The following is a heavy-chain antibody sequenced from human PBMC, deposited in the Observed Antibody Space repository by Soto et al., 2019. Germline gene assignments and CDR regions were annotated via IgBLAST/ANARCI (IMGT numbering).Heavy chain of an antibody. Sequence: SSETLSLTCTVSGDSISSGDYYWSWIRQPPGKGLEWIGYIYYSGTTHYNTSLRSRVIISVDTSKNQFSLKLSPVTAADTAVYYCARAYSYGSGRFDYRGQGNLVTVSS. J-gene: IGHJ4*02. V-gene: IGHV4-30-4*01. D-gene: IGHD3-10*01. CDR2: IYYSGTT. CDR1: GDSISSGDYY. CDR3: ARAYSYGSGRFDY.